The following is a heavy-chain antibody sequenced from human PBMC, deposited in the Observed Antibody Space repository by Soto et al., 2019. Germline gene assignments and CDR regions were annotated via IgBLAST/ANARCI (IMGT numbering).Heavy chain of an antibody. Sequence: GGSLRLSCAASGFTFSSYWMHWVRQAPGKGLVWVSRINSDGSSTSYADSVKGRFTISRDNAKNTLYLQMNSLRAEDTAVYYCAGERVEIQLWFRQYYYGMDVWGQGTTVTVSS. V-gene: IGHV3-74*01. D-gene: IGHD5-18*01. J-gene: IGHJ6*02. CDR2: INSDGSST. CDR1: GFTFSSYW. CDR3: AGERVEIQLWFRQYYYGMDV.